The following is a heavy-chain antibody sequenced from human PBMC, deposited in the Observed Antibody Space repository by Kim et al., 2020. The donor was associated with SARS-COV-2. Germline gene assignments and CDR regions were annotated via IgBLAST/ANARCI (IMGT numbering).Heavy chain of an antibody. V-gene: IGHV3-43*02. CDR2: ISGDGGST. J-gene: IGHJ6*02. D-gene: IGHD3-3*01. Sequence: GGSLRLSCAASGFTFDDYAMHWVRQAPGKGLEWVSLISGDGGSTYYADSVKGRFTISRDNSKNSLYLQMNSLRTEDTALYYCAKLFWSGSDYYYYGMDVWGQGTTVTVSS. CDR1: GFTFDDYA. CDR3: AKLFWSGSDYYYYGMDV.